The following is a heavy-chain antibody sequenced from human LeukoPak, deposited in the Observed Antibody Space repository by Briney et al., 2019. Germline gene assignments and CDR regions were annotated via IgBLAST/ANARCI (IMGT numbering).Heavy chain of an antibody. CDR2: IWYDGSNK. V-gene: IGHV3-33*08. D-gene: IGHD3-3*01. CDR1: GFTFSSYS. CDR3: AREALGAYYYYGMDV. Sequence: GGSLRLSCAASGFTFSSYSMNWVRQAPGKGLEWVAVIWYDGSNKYYADSVKGRFTISRDNSKNTLYLQMNSLRAEDTAVYYCAREALGAYYYYGMDVWGQGTTVTVSS. J-gene: IGHJ6*02.